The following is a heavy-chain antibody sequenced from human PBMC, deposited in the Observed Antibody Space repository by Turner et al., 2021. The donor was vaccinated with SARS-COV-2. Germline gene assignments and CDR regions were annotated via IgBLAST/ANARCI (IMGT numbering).Heavy chain of an antibody. CDR2: ITWNSGAL. V-gene: IGHV3-9*01. CDR1: GFTFTDYA. CDR3: AKDPNQGLRSEGYNWFDP. D-gene: IGHD5-12*01. J-gene: IGHJ5*02. Sequence: EVQLVESGGGLVQPGRSLRPSCAASGFTFTDYAMPGGRQGPGKGLEWVSGITWNSGALAYADSVKGRFTISRDNAKNSLYLQMNSLRAEETAFYNCAKDPNQGLRSEGYNWFDPGAREPWSPSPQ.